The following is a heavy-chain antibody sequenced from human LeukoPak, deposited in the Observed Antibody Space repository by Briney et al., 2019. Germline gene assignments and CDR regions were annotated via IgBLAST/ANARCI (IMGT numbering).Heavy chain of an antibody. D-gene: IGHD6-19*01. CDR2: IYYSGST. J-gene: IGHJ4*02. CDR3: ARPGGSGWPRYYFDY. V-gene: IGHV4-39*01. CDR1: GGSISSSSYY. Sequence: SETLSLTCTVSGGSISSSSYYWGWIRLPPGKGLEWSGSIYYSGSTYYNPSLKSRVTISVDTSKNQFSRKLSSVTAADTAVYYCARPGGSGWPRYYFDYWGQGTLVTVSS.